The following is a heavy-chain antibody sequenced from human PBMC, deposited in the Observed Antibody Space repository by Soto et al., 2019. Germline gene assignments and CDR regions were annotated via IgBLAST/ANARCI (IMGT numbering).Heavy chain of an antibody. CDR1: GGSISSSTYY. CDR3: ARASTVVTDV. CDR2: IFYSGGT. J-gene: IGHJ6*02. Sequence: PSETLSLTCTVSGGSISSSTYYWAWIRQSPGKGLEWIGTIFYSGGTFYTPSLKSRVTMSVDTSNNQFSLKLSSVTAADTAVYYCARASTVVTDVWGQGTTVTVSS. V-gene: IGHV4-39*02. D-gene: IGHD4-17*01.